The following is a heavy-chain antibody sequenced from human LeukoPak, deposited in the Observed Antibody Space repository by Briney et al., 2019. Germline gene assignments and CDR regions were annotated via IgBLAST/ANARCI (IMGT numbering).Heavy chain of an antibody. Sequence: GGSLRLSCAESGFTYKSYGLQWVRRAPGKELEWVAFIRNDGKTKYYADPVKGRFTISRDNSRNTMFLQMNSLRPEDTAVYYCARLYATSWGFFDPWGRGTLVTVSS. CDR3: ARLYATSWGFFDP. CDR2: IRNDGKTK. CDR1: GFTYKSYG. J-gene: IGHJ2*01. V-gene: IGHV3-30*02. D-gene: IGHD2-2*01.